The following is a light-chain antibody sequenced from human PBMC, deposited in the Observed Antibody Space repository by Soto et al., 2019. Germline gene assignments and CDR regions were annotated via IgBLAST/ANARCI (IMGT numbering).Light chain of an antibody. CDR2: DVT. V-gene: IGLV2-11*01. Sequence: QSALTQPRSVSGSPGQAVTISCTGTSSDVGGYHYVSWYQRHPGKAPKLIISDVTKRPSGVPDRFSGSKSGNTASLTISGLQAEDEADYACCSFAGSNILIFGGGTKLTVL. CDR1: SSDVGGYHY. J-gene: IGLJ2*01. CDR3: CSFAGSNILI.